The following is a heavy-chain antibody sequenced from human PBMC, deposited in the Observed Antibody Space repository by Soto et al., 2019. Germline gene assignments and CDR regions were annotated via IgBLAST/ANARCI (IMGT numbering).Heavy chain of an antibody. J-gene: IGHJ6*02. CDR1: GFTFSMYS. Sequence: GGSLRLSCEVSGFTFSMYSMSWVRQSPGKGLEWVAKIPQDGVDGHYADSVKGRFTISRDNGKNSLYLQLNNLRAEDTAVYYCARDHLILPAHDFFYGSYVWGRGATVTV. V-gene: IGHV3-7*03. CDR3: ARDHLILPAHDFFYGSYV. CDR2: IPQDGVDG. D-gene: IGHD2-21*02.